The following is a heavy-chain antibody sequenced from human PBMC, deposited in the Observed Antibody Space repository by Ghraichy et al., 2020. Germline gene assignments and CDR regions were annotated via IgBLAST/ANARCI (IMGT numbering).Heavy chain of an antibody. CDR2: ISSSSSYI. V-gene: IGHV3-21*01. CDR3: ARLGGYCTNGVCYKDLDY. Sequence: GGSLRLSCAASGFTFSSYSMNWVRQAPGKGLEWVSSISSSSSYIYYADSVKGRFTISRDNAKNSLYLQMNSLRAEDTAVYYCARLGGYCTNGVCYKDLDYWGQGTLVTVSS. D-gene: IGHD2-8*01. CDR1: GFTFSSYS. J-gene: IGHJ4*02.